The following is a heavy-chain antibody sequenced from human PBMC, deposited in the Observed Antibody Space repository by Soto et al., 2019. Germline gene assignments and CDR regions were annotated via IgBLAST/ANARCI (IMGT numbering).Heavy chain of an antibody. CDR1: GFTFSVHA. J-gene: IGHJ6*02. V-gene: IGHV3-30*18. Sequence: PGGSLRLSCAAAGFTFSVHAMSWVRQAPGKGLEWVAVISYDGRNKYYADAVKGRFTISRDNSKNTLYLQMSSLRAEDTAVYYCVKDGSSGWPYFYDMDVWGQGTTVTVSS. D-gene: IGHD6-19*01. CDR3: VKDGSSGWPYFYDMDV. CDR2: ISYDGRNK.